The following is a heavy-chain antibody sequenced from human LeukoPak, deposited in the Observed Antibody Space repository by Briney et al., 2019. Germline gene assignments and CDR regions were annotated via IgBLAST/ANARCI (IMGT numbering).Heavy chain of an antibody. V-gene: IGHV3-30-3*01. D-gene: IGHD3-3*01. J-gene: IGHJ4*02. CDR2: ISYDGSNK. Sequence: PGGSLRLSCAASGFTFSSYAMHWVRQAPGKGLEWVAVISYDGSNKYYADSVKGRFTISRDNSKNTLYPQMNSLRAEDTAVYYCARDHDFWSGYYTERGYYFDYWGQGTLVTVSS. CDR1: GFTFSSYA. CDR3: ARDHDFWSGYYTERGYYFDY.